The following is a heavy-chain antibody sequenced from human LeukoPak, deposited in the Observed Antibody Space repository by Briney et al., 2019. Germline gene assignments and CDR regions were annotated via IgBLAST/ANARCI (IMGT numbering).Heavy chain of an antibody. CDR2: IGSSVNTT. Sequence: GGSLGLACAASGFTFSNYALSWVRQAPGKGLEWVSSIGSSVNTTHYADSVKGRFTISRDNSKNTLYLQMNSLSAEDTAIYYCARDQAFDWFYYYYGMDVWGLGTTVIVSS. CDR1: GFTFSNYA. J-gene: IGHJ6*02. D-gene: IGHD3-9*01. CDR3: ARDQAFDWFYYYYGMDV. V-gene: IGHV3-23*01.